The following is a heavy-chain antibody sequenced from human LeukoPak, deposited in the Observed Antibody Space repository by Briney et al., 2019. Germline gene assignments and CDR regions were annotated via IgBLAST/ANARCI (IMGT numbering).Heavy chain of an antibody. CDR1: GFTFSNFA. Sequence: GRTLRLSRAASGFTFSNFATNWVRRAPGKGLEWVSRISRRGDNAYYENCVRGWFTISRDRSTNTVSLQMNSLRSEDTSVYYCAVGYCSSTSCYDSPNYCYYYGMDVWGQGTTVTVSS. CDR2: ISRRGDNA. J-gene: IGHJ6*02. D-gene: IGHD2-2*03. CDR3: AVGYCSSTSCYDSPNYCYYYGMDV. V-gene: IGHV3-23*01.